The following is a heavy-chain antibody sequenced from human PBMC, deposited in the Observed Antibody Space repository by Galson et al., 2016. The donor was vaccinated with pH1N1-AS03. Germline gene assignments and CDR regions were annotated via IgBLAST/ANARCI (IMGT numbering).Heavy chain of an antibody. CDR2: IYHGEAGTS. V-gene: IGHV3-53*01. Sequence: SLRLSCAGSTFIASSNYMSWVRQAPGKGLEWVSVIYHGEAGTSYYADSVKGRFTISRHIYTNTVNLQMNNLRVEDTAKYYCASDRCGEPTTWGQGTLIIGS. J-gene: IGHJ5*02. CDR3: ASDRCGEPTT. CDR1: TFIASSNY. D-gene: IGHD1-26*01.